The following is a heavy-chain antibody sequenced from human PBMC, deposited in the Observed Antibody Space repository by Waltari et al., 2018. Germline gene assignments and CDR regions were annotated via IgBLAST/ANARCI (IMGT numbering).Heavy chain of an antibody. Sequence: QVQLHESGPGLVKPSETLSLTCSVSGGSLSNYYWTWVRQSAGKGLEWIGRVYISGHTNYNPSLESRVSMSLDTSTNEFSLKLRFVTAADTGVYFCVRSGGLGDYDAWGQGTLVNVS. CDR3: VRSGGLGDYDA. CDR2: VYISGHT. D-gene: IGHD3-3*01. J-gene: IGHJ5*02. V-gene: IGHV4-4*07. CDR1: GGSLSNYY.